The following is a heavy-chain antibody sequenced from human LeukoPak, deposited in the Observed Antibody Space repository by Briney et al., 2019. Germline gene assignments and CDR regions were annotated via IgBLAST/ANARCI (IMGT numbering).Heavy chain of an antibody. CDR3: AREVGNYLKLLRRKNWFDP. CDR2: INAGNGNT. J-gene: IGHJ5*02. V-gene: IGHV1-3*01. Sequence: ASVKVSCKASGYTFTSYAMHWVRQAPGQRLEWMGWINAGNGNTKYSQKFQGRVTITRDTSASTAYMELSSLRSEDTAVYYCAREVGNYLKLLRRKNWFDPWGQGTLVTVSS. CDR1: GYTFTSYA. D-gene: IGHD5-12*01.